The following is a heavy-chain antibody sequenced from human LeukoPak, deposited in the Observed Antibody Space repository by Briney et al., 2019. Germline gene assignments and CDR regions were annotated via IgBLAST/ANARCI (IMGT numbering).Heavy chain of an antibody. D-gene: IGHD3-16*01. CDR3: TRGAGWLIDY. CDR2: IHNSGTS. J-gene: IGHJ4*02. V-gene: IGHV4-59*01. Sequence: SETLSLTCTVSGGSISSYYWSWIRQPPGKGLEWIGYIHNSGTSTYNPSLKSRVTISADTSKNQFSLKLNSMTTADTAVYYCTRGAGWLIDYWGQGILVTVSS. CDR1: GGSISSYY.